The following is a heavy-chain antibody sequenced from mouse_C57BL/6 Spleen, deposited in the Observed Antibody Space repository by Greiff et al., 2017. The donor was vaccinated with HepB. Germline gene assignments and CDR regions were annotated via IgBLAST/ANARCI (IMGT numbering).Heavy chain of an antibody. CDR1: GYAFSSYW. V-gene: IGHV1-80*01. CDR3: ARRGGYDSFAY. CDR2: IYPGDGDT. J-gene: IGHJ3*01. D-gene: IGHD2-2*01. Sequence: VQLVESGAELVKPGASVKISCKASGYAFSSYWMNWVKQRPGKGLEWIGQIYPGDGDTNYNGKFKGKATLTADKSSSTAYMQLSSLTSEDSAVYFCARRGGYDSFAYWGQGTLVTVSA.